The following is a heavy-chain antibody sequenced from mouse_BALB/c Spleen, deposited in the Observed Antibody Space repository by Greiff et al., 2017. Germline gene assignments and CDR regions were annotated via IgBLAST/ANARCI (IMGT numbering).Heavy chain of an antibody. CDR3: TYYGNLYYFDY. Sequence: QVQLQQPGAELVKPGASVKMSCKASGYTFTSYWMHWVKQRPGQGLEWIGTIDPSDSYTSYNQKFKGKATLTVDTSSSTAYMQLSSLTSEDSAVYYCTYYGNLYYFDYWGQGTTLTVSS. V-gene: IGHV1S127*01. D-gene: IGHD2-1*01. J-gene: IGHJ2*01. CDR1: GYTFTSYW. CDR2: IDPSDSYT.